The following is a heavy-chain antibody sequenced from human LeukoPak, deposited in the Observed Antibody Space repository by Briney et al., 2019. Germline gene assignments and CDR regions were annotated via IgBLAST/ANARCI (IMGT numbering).Heavy chain of an antibody. J-gene: IGHJ3*02. D-gene: IGHD2-2*01. V-gene: IGHV4-30-4*08. Sequence: PSQTLSLTCTVSGGSISSGDYYWGWIRQPPGKGLEWIGYIYYSGSTYYNPSLKSRVTISVDTSKNQFSLKLSSVTAADTAVYYCASSLPAAILGAFDIWGQGTMVTVSS. CDR3: ASSLPAAILGAFDI. CDR2: IYYSGST. CDR1: GGSISSGDYY.